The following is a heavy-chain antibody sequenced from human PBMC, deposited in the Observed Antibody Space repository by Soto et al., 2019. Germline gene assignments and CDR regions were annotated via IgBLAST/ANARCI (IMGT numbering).Heavy chain of an antibody. J-gene: IGHJ6*03. CDR1: GYSFTNYG. CDR2: ISAYKGNT. D-gene: IGHD5-12*01. CDR3: GRDRGVAPPVDGITHYYYYLDV. V-gene: IGHV1-18*01. Sequence: QDQLVQSGVEVKKPGASVKVSCKASGYSFTNYGITWVRQAPGQGIEWMGWISAYKGNTNYAQKVQGRVPLTTDASTSTAYLELRSLGSDDTAVYYCGRDRGVAPPVDGITHYYYYLDVWGKGTTVTVSS.